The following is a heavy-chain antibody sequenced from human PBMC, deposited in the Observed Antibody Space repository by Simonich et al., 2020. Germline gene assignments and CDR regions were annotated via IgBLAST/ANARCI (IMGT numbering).Heavy chain of an antibody. CDR3: ARPLGIVWAFDI. V-gene: IGHV4-34*01. Sequence: QVQLQQWGAGLLKPSETLSLTCAVYGGSFSGYYRSWIRQPPGKGLEWIGEINHSGSTNYNPSLKSRVTISVDTSKNQFSLKLSSVTAADTAVYYCARPLGIVWAFDIWGQGTMVTVSS. CDR2: INHSGST. D-gene: IGHD3-16*01. J-gene: IGHJ3*02. CDR1: GGSFSGYY.